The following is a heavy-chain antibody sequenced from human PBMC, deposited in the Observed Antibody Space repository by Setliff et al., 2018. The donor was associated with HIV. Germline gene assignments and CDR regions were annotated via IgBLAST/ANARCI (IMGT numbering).Heavy chain of an antibody. Sequence: ASVKVSCKASGYTFANYGITWVRQAAGQGLEWMGWMNPNSGNTGYAQRFQGRLTMTRNTSISTAYMELNSLMSEDTAVYFCAIRREVVVATTRRGLDIWGQGTMVTVSS. J-gene: IGHJ3*02. CDR2: MNPNSGNT. V-gene: IGHV1-8*01. D-gene: IGHD2-15*01. CDR3: AIRREVVVATTRRGLDI. CDR1: GYTFANYG.